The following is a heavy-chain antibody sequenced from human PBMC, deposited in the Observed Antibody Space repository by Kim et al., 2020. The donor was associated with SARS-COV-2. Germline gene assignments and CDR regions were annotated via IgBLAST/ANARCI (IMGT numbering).Heavy chain of an antibody. V-gene: IGHV3-30*02. D-gene: IGHD2-15*01. Sequence: SVKGRFTISRDNSKNTLYLQMNSLRAEDTAVYYCAKEHQVVSIHQEPFDYWGQGTLVTVSS. J-gene: IGHJ4*02. CDR3: AKEHQVVSIHQEPFDY.